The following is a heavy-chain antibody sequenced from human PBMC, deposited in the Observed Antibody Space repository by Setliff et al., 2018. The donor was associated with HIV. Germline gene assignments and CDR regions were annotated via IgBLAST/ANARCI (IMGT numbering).Heavy chain of an antibody. Sequence: LSLTCTVSGDSVSSASYYWSWIRQPPGKGLEWIGYIYYSGTTKYNPSLKSRVTISVDTSKNQFSLKLSSVTAADTAVYYCASEAWTSYRSSSGYYYYYMDVWGKGTTVTVSS. CDR2: IYYSGTT. D-gene: IGHD6-6*01. J-gene: IGHJ6*03. CDR1: GDSVSSASYY. V-gene: IGHV4-61*01. CDR3: ASEAWTSYRSSSGYYYYYMDV.